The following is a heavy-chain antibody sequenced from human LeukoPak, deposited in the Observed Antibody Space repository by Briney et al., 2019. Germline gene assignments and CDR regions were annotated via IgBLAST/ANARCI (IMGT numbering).Heavy chain of an antibody. D-gene: IGHD3-22*01. J-gene: IGHJ4*02. CDR3: ARHRYYDSSGYYLDY. Sequence: PTETLSLTCTVSGGSLSSSSYYWGWIRQPPGKGLEWIGYIYYSGSTNYNPSLKSRVTISVDTSKNQFSLKLSSVTAADTAVYYCARHRYYDSSGYYLDYWGQGTLVTVSS. CDR2: IYYSGST. V-gene: IGHV4-61*05. CDR1: GGSLSSSSYY.